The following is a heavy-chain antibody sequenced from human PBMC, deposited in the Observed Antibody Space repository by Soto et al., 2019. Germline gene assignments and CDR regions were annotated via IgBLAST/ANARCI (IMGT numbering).Heavy chain of an antibody. CDR3: ARVAVVGRSDCCSGMDV. Sequence: LEWMGWINPNSGGTNYAQKFQGRVTMTRDTSISTAYMELSRLRSDDTAVYYCARVAVVGRSDCCSGMDVWGHGTTVTVSS. V-gene: IGHV1-2*02. J-gene: IGHJ6*02. D-gene: IGHD2-15*01. CDR2: INPNSGGT.